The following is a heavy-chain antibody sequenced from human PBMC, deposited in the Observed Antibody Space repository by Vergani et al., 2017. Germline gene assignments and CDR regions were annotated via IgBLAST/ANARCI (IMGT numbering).Heavy chain of an antibody. V-gene: IGHV4-39*01. J-gene: IGHJ4*02. Sequence: QLQLQESGPGLVKPSETLSLTCTVSGGSISSSSYYWGWIRQPPGKGLEWIGSIYYSGSTYYNPSLKSRVTISVDTSTNQFSLKLRSVTAADTAVYYCARSMVRGAIPYPDYWGQGTLVTVSS. CDR2: IYYSGST. CDR1: GGSISSSSYY. D-gene: IGHD3-10*01. CDR3: ARSMVRGAIPYPDY.